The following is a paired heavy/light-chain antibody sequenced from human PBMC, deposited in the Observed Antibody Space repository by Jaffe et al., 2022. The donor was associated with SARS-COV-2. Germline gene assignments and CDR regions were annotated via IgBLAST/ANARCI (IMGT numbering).Heavy chain of an antibody. V-gene: IGHV3-23*01. CDR3: ANGAYDIYYFDY. CDR1: GFTFSSYA. Sequence: EVQLLESGGGLVQPGGSLRLSCAASGFTFSSYAMNWVRQAPGKGLEWVSGISGSGGSTYYADSVRGRFTISRDNAKNTLYLQTDSLRAEDTAVYYCANGAYDIYYFDYWGQGTLVTVSS. D-gene: IGHD5-12*01. CDR2: ISGSGGST. J-gene: IGHJ4*02.
Light chain of an antibody. CDR3: QQYYSTPLT. CDR1: QSVLYSSNNKNY. V-gene: IGKV4-1*01. Sequence: DIVMTQSPDSLAVSLGERATINCKSSQSVLYSSNNKNYLAWYQQKPGQPPKLLIYWAFIRESGVPDRFSGSGSGTDFTLTISSLQAEDVAVYYCQQYYSTPLTFGGGTKVEIK. J-gene: IGKJ4*01. CDR2: WAF.